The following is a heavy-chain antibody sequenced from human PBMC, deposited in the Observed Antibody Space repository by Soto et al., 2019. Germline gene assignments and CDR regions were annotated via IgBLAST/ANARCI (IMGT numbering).Heavy chain of an antibody. V-gene: IGHV1-46*01. CDR1: GYTFISYY. CDR2: IHPSAGST. Sequence: ASVKVSCKASGYTFISYYMHWVRQAPGEGLEWMGIIHPSAGSTSYAQKFQGRVTMTRDTSTTTVYMELSSLRSEDTAMYYCAGDFVVVPSALYYFDYWGQGTQVTVSS. J-gene: IGHJ4*02. CDR3: AGDFVVVPSALYYFDY. D-gene: IGHD2-2*01.